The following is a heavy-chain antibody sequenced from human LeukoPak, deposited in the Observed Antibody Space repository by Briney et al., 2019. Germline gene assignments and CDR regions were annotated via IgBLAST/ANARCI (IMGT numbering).Heavy chain of an antibody. V-gene: IGHV1-18*01. CDR2: ISAYNGNT. CDR3: ARGGGYCTNGVCYYYYYYMDV. D-gene: IGHD2-8*01. Sequence: ASVKVSCKASGYTFTSYGISWVRQAPGQGLEWMGWISAYNGNTNYAQKLQGRVTMTTDTSTSTAYMELSRLRSDDTAVYYCARGGGYCTNGVCYYYYYYMDVWGKGTTVTVSS. CDR1: GYTFTSYG. J-gene: IGHJ6*03.